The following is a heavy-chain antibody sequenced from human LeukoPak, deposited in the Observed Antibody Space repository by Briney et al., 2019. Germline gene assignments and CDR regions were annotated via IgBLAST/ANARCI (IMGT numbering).Heavy chain of an antibody. Sequence: SETLSLTCTVSGGSISDYYWTWIRQPPGKGLEWIGHIYYSGNTIYNPSLKSRVTISVDTSKNQFSLKLSSVTAADTAVYYCARTTMVRGTYYMDVWGKGTTVTISS. CDR1: GGSISDYY. D-gene: IGHD3-10*01. CDR3: ARTTMVRGTYYMDV. J-gene: IGHJ6*03. V-gene: IGHV4-59*01. CDR2: IYYSGNT.